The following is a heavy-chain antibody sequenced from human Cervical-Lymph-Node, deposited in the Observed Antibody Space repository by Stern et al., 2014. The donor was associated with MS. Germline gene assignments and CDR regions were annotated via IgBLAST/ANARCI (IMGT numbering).Heavy chain of an antibody. Sequence: VQLLESGGGVVQPGRSLRLSCAASGFTFNNYGMHWVRQAPGKGLEWVAVISYDGTVEYYADSVKGRFTISRDNSKNTLYFQMNSLRAEDTAVYFCGRTPSLLARHIDYWGQGALVTVSS. V-gene: IGHV3-33*05. CDR2: ISYDGTVE. CDR1: GFTFNNYG. CDR3: GRTPSLLARHIDY. D-gene: IGHD2-15*01. J-gene: IGHJ4*02.